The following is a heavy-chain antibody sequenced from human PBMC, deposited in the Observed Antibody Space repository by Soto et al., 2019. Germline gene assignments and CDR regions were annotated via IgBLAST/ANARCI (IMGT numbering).Heavy chain of an antibody. CDR3: ARVGDYVRYYSGMDV. Sequence: EVQLVESGGGLIQPGGSLRLSCAASGFTVSSNYMSWVRQAPGKGLEWVSVIYSGGSTYYADSVKGRFTISRDNSKNTLYLQMNSLRAEDTAVYYCARVGDYVRYYSGMDVWGQGTTVTVSS. D-gene: IGHD4-17*01. V-gene: IGHV3-53*01. CDR2: IYSGGST. CDR1: GFTVSSNY. J-gene: IGHJ6*02.